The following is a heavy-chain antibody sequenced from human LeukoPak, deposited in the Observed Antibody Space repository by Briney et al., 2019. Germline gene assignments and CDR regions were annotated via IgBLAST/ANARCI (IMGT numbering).Heavy chain of an antibody. J-gene: IGHJ6*03. CDR1: GFPFSSYA. V-gene: IGHV3-23*01. D-gene: IGHD1-1*01. Sequence: PGGSLRLSCAASGFPFSSYAMSWVRQAPGKGLEWVSAISGSGDSTYYADSVKGRFTISRDNSKNTLYLQMNSLRAEDTAVYYCARVPSWKGYMDVWGKGTTVTVSS. CDR3: ARVPSWKGYMDV. CDR2: ISGSGDST.